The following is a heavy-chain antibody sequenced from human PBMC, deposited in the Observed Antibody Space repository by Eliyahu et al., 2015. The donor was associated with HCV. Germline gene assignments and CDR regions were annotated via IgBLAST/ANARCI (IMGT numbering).Heavy chain of an antibody. V-gene: IGHV3-74*01. CDR1: GXXFSNYW. CDR2: IKSDGTVT. D-gene: IGHD6-19*01. Sequence: EVQLVESGGXLVQPGGSXRLSXAAXGXXFSNYWMHWVRQAXGTGXVWVSRIKSDGTVTTYADSVRGRFTISRDNSKNTLYLQMNSLRAEDTAVYYCARHQFSTGSSYLFDSWGQGTLVTVSS. CDR3: ARHQFSTGSSYLFDS. J-gene: IGHJ4*02.